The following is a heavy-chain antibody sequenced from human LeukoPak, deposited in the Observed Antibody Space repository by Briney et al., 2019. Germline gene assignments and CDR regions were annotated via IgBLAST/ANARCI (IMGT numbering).Heavy chain of an antibody. V-gene: IGHV3-23*01. CDR3: AKGLAAAGFFDY. CDR1: GFTFSSYA. J-gene: IGHJ4*02. D-gene: IGHD6-13*01. CDR2: ISGSGGST. Sequence: GGSLRLSRAASGFTFSSYAMSWVRQAPGKGLEWVSAISGSGGSTYYADSAKGRFTISRDNSKNTLYLQMNSLRAEDTAVYYCAKGLAAAGFFDYWGQGTLVTVSS.